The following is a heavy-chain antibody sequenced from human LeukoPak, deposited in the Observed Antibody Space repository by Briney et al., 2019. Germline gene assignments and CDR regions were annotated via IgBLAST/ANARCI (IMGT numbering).Heavy chain of an antibody. V-gene: IGHV3-30*18. D-gene: IGHD5-18*01. CDR2: ISYDGSNK. CDR1: GFTFSSYG. J-gene: IGHJ2*01. Sequence: GGSLRLSCAASGFTFSSYGMHWVRQAPGKGLEWVAVISYDGSNKYYADPVKGRFTISRDNSKNTLYLQMNSLRAEDTAVYYCAKDAGIQLWLSAWYFDLWGRGTLVTVSS. CDR3: AKDAGIQLWLSAWYFDL.